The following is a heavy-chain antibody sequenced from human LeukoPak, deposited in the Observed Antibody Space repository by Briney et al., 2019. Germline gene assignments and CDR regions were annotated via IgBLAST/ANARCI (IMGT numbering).Heavy chain of an antibody. CDR1: GGTFSSYT. CDR2: IIPILGTD. CDR3: ARVRGGEYYDSSGPGAFDI. D-gene: IGHD3-22*01. J-gene: IGHJ3*02. V-gene: IGHV1-69*13. Sequence: SLNVSCKASGGTFSSYTISCVRQAPGQGLEWMGGIIPILGTDNYTKKFQDKVTLTAYDTTSTAYMEQRCPRSEGSAVASGARVRGGEYYDSSGPGAFDIWGQGTMVTVSS.